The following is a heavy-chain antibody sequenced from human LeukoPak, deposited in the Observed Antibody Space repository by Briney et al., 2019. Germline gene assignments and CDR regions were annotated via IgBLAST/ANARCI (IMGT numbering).Heavy chain of an antibody. J-gene: IGHJ4*02. D-gene: IGHD2-15*01. V-gene: IGHV4-4*07. Sequence: SETLSLTCTVSGGSISNYYWSWIRQPAGKGLEWIGRIYTSGSTNYNPSLKSRVTMSVDTSKNQIMLKLNSVTAADTAVYYCARTYCGGGNCYHFDYWGQGTLVTVSS. CDR2: IYTSGST. CDR3: ARTYCGGGNCYHFDY. CDR1: GGSISNYY.